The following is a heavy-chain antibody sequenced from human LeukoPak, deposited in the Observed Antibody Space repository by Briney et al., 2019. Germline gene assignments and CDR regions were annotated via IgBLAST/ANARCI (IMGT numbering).Heavy chain of an antibody. V-gene: IGHV3-53*01. CDR1: GFTVSGTY. CDR3: VRDLWSLGD. CDR2: IYAGGSI. Sequence: PGGSLRLSCAASGFTVSGTYMNWVRQAPGKGLEWVSVIYAGGSIFYAGSVRGRFTISRDNSKNTLHLQMNSLRAEDTAVYYCVRDLWSLGDWGQGTLVTVSS. D-gene: IGHD3-10*01. J-gene: IGHJ4*02.